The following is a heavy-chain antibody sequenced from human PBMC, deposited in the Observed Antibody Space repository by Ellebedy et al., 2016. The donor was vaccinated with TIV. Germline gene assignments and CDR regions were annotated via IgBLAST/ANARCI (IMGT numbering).Heavy chain of an antibody. V-gene: IGHV4-59*08. D-gene: IGHD3-3*01. CDR2: IYYSGST. CDR1: GGSISSYY. Sequence: MPSETLSLTCTVSGGSISSYYWSWIRQPPGKGLAWIGYIYYSGSTNYNPSLKSRVTISVDTSKNQFSLKLSSVTAADTAVYYCARHSLNTRAPLRSYYFDYWGQGTLVTVSS. J-gene: IGHJ4*02. CDR3: ARHSLNTRAPLRSYYFDY.